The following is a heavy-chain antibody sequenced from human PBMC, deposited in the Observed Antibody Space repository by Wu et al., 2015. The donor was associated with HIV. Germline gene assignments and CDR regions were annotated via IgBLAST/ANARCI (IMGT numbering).Heavy chain of an antibody. J-gene: IGHJ1*01. CDR3: TAHPRDMWSLGLPY. CDR1: GYSLTKLA. CDR2: FDPEEGKT. V-gene: IGHV1-24*01. D-gene: IGHD2-21*01. Sequence: VRLEQPGAVVRKPGATVTIPCKVSGYSLTKLAIHWVRQTSARGLEWMGGFDPEEGKTIYAQRFQGRVAMTEDRSTDTAYMDVNGLRSEDTAVFFCTAHPRDMWSLGLPYWGQGTWSPSP.